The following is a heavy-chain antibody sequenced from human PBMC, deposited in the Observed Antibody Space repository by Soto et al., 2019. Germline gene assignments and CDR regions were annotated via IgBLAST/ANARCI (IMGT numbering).Heavy chain of an antibody. D-gene: IGHD3-10*01. Sequence: EVQLVESGGGLVQPGRSLRLSCAASGFTFDDYAMHWVRQAPGKGLEWVSGISWNSGSIGYADSVKGRFTISRDNAKNSLYLQMNSLRAEDTALYYCAKSKVVRGVIIRFFDYWGQGTLVTVSS. V-gene: IGHV3-9*01. J-gene: IGHJ4*02. CDR1: GFTFDDYA. CDR3: AKSKVVRGVIIRFFDY. CDR2: ISWNSGSI.